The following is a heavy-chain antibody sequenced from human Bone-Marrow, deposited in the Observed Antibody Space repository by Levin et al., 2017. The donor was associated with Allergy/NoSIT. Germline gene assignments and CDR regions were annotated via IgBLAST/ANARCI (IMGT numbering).Heavy chain of an antibody. CDR1: GGTVTNYA. Sequence: KISCKSSGGTVTNYAINWVRQAPGQGFEWMGGIIPVFGSANYAQNFQGRVTITADESTTTTYLELSSLTSEDTAVYYCAPMGRDNSGYHFDSWGQGTLVTVSS. V-gene: IGHV1-69*01. CDR2: IIPVFGSA. J-gene: IGHJ4*02. D-gene: IGHD3-22*01. CDR3: APMGRDNSGYHFDS.